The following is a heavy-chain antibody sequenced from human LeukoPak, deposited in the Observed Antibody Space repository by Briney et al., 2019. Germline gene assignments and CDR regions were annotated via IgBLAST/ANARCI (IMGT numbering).Heavy chain of an antibody. CDR3: AKDMNSYGSGSSYNPWGPFDS. V-gene: IGHV1-69*04. CDR2: IIPILGIA. Sequence: VASVKVSCKASGGTFSSYAISWVRQAPGQGLEWMGRIIPILGIANYAQKFQSRVTITADKSTSTAYMELSSLRAEDTALYYCAKDMNSYGSGSSYNPWGPFDSWGQGTLVTVSS. CDR1: GGTFSSYA. J-gene: IGHJ4*02. D-gene: IGHD3-10*01.